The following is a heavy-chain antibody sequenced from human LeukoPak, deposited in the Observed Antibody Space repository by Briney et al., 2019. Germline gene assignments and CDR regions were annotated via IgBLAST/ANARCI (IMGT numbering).Heavy chain of an antibody. Sequence: SQTLSLTCTVSGGSISSGGYYWSWIRQHPGKGLEWIGYIYYSGSTYYNPSFKSRVTISVDTSKNQFSLKLSSVTAADTAVYYCARDQDTAMVGLDYWGPGTLVTVSS. V-gene: IGHV4-31*03. CDR3: ARDQDTAMVGLDY. D-gene: IGHD5-18*01. CDR1: GGSISSGGYY. J-gene: IGHJ4*02. CDR2: IYYSGST.